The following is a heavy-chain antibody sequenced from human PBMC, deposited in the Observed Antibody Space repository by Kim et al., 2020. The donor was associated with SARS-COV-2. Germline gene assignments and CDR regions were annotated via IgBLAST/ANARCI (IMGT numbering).Heavy chain of an antibody. Sequence: ASVKVSCKASGYTFTSYGISWVRQAPGQGLEWMGWISAYNGNTNYAQKLQGRVTMTTDTSTSTAYMELRSLRSDDTAVYYCARANWNMGGSFLPTENWGQGTMVTVSS. CDR2: ISAYNGNT. CDR1: GYTFTSYG. CDR3: ARANWNMGGSFLPTEN. D-gene: IGHD1-26*01. J-gene: IGHJ3*01. V-gene: IGHV1-18*01.